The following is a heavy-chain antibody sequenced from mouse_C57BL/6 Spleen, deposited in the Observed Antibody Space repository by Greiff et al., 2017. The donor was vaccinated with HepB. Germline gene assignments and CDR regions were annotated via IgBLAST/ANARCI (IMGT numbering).Heavy chain of an antibody. CDR2: ISDGGSYT. J-gene: IGHJ3*01. CDR3: ARERIYDYPWFAY. D-gene: IGHD2-4*01. Sequence: EVQGVESGGGLVKPGGSLKLSCAASGFTFSSYAMSWVRQTPEKRLEWVATISDGGSYTYYPDNVKGRFTISRDNAKNNLYLQMSHLKSEDTAMYYCARERIYDYPWFAYWGQGTLVTVSA. CDR1: GFTFSSYA. V-gene: IGHV5-4*01.